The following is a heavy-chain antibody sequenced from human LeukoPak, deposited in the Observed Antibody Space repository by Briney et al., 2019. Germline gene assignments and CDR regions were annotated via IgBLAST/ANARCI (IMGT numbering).Heavy chain of an antibody. Sequence: PGGSLRLSCAASGFTVSSNYMSWVRQAPGKGLEWVSVIYSGGSTDYLDSVKGRFTISRDSSKNTVYLQMNSLIAEDTAVYYCARSRDCSSTSCYHDYWGQGTLVTVSS. CDR2: IYSGGST. CDR1: GFTVSSNY. V-gene: IGHV3-53*01. CDR3: ARSRDCSSTSCYHDY. D-gene: IGHD2-2*01. J-gene: IGHJ4*02.